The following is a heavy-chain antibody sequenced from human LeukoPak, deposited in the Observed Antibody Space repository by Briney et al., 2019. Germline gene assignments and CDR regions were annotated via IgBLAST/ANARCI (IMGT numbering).Heavy chain of an antibody. D-gene: IGHD6-19*01. CDR2: IIPIFGTA. CDR3: ARVDPAGGTFDY. Sequence: GASVKVSCKASGGTFSSYAISWVRQAPGQGLEWMGGIIPIFGTANYAQKFQGRVTITTDESTSTAYMELSSLRSEDTAVYYCARVDPAGGTFDYWGQGTLVTVSS. V-gene: IGHV1-69*05. CDR1: GGTFSSYA. J-gene: IGHJ4*02.